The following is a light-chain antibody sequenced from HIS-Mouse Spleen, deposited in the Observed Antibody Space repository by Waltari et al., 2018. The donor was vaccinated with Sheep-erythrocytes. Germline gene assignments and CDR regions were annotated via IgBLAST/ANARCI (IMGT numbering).Light chain of an antibody. Sequence: DIQMTHSPSSLSASVGDTVTITCRASQSISSYLNWYQQKPGKAPKLLIYAASSLQSGVPSRFSGSGSGTDFTLTISSLQPEDFATYYCQQSYSTPQFTFGPGTKVDIK. V-gene: IGKV1-39*01. CDR2: AAS. CDR1: QSISSY. J-gene: IGKJ3*01. CDR3: QQSYSTPQFT.